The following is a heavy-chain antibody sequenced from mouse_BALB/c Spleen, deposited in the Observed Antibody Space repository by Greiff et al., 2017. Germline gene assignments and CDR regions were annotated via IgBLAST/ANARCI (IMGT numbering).Heavy chain of an antibody. Sequence: VQLQQSGAELARPGASVKLSCKASGYTFTSYWMQWVKQRPGQGLEWIGAIYPGDGDTRYTQKFKGKATLTADKSSSTAYMQLSSLASEDSAVYYCARGSRSTMITTFAYWGQGTLVTVSA. CDR1: GYTFTSYW. D-gene: IGHD2-4*01. J-gene: IGHJ3*01. V-gene: IGHV1-87*01. CDR3: ARGSRSTMITTFAY. CDR2: IYPGDGDT.